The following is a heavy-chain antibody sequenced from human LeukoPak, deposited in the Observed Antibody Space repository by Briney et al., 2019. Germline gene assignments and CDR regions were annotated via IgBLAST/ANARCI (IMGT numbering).Heavy chain of an antibody. CDR2: IKQDGSEK. Sequence: PGGSLRLSCAASGFTYSSYWMSWVRQAPGKGLEWVANIKQDGSEKYYVDSVKGRFTISRDNAKNSLYLQMNSLRAEDTAVYYCARDRSHEAVTTLGWSGDNLFDPWGQGTLVTVSS. CDR3: ARDRSHEAVTTLGWSGDNLFDP. CDR1: GFTYSSYW. D-gene: IGHD4-17*01. V-gene: IGHV3-7*01. J-gene: IGHJ5*02.